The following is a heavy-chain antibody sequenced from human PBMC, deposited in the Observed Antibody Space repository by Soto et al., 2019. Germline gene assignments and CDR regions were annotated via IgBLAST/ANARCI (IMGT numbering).Heavy chain of an antibody. D-gene: IGHD6-13*01. J-gene: IGHJ4*02. Sequence: GGSLRLSCAASGFTFSSYGMHWVRQAPGKGLEWVAVIWYDGSNKYYADSVKGRFTISRDNSKNTLYLQMNSLRAEDTAVYYCAKDVIAAAGTIYFDYWGQGTLVTVSS. CDR3: AKDVIAAAGTIYFDY. V-gene: IGHV3-33*06. CDR2: IWYDGSNK. CDR1: GFTFSSYG.